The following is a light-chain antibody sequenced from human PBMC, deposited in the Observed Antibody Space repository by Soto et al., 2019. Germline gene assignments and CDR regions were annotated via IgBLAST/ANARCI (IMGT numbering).Light chain of an antibody. CDR3: AAWDDRLNGRV. Sequence: QSVLTQPPSASGTPGQRVTISCSGSSSNIGSNTVNWYQQLPGTAPKLLIYSNNQRPSGVPDRVSGSKSGTSASLCISGLQSEDEADYYCAAWDDRLNGRVFGGGTKLTVL. CDR2: SNN. V-gene: IGLV1-44*01. CDR1: SSNIGSNT. J-gene: IGLJ3*02.